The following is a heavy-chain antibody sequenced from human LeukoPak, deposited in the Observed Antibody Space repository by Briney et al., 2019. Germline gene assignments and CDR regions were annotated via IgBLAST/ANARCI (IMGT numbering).Heavy chain of an antibody. CDR1: GYTFTSYG. Sequence: ASVKVSCKASGYTFTSYGISWVRQSPGQELEWRGWISAYNGNTNYAQKLQSRVSMATDTSTSTAYMELRSLRSDDTAVYYCASDGEASPGNFDYWGQGTLVTVSS. D-gene: IGHD3-10*01. V-gene: IGHV1-18*01. CDR2: ISAYNGNT. CDR3: ASDGEASPGNFDY. J-gene: IGHJ4*02.